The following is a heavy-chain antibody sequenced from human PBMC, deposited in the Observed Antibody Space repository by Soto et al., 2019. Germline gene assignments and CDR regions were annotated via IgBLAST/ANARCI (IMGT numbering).Heavy chain of an antibody. V-gene: IGHV4-4*02. CDR3: ARVYGYCTNGVCYYYYYGMDV. Sequence: SETLSLTCAVSGGSISSSNWWSWVRQPPGKGLEWIWEIYHSGSTNYNPSLKSRVTISVDKSKNLFSLKLSSVTAADTDVYYCARVYGYCTNGVCYYYYYGMDVWGQGTTVTVSS. CDR1: GGSISSSNW. CDR2: IYHSGST. J-gene: IGHJ6*02. D-gene: IGHD2-8*01.